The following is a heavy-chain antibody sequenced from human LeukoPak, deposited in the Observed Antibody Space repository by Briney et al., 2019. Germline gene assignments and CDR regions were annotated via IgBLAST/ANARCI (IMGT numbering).Heavy chain of an antibody. D-gene: IGHD3-3*01. CDR2: ISYDGSNK. CDR3: AKATLRKYDFWSGYPPHYFDY. J-gene: IGHJ4*02. CDR1: GFTFSSYA. V-gene: IGHV3-30-3*01. Sequence: PGGSLRLSCAASGFTFSSYAMHWVRQAPGKGLEWVAVISYDGSNKYYADSVKGRFTISRDNSKNTLYLQMNGLRAEDTAVYYCAKATLRKYDFWSGYPPHYFDYWGQGTLVTVSS.